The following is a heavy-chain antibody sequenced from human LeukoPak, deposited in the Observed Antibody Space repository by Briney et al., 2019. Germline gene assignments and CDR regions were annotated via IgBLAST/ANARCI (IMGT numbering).Heavy chain of an antibody. D-gene: IGHD3-22*01. J-gene: IGHJ4*02. Sequence: SVKVSCKASGGTFSSYAISWVRQAPGQGLEWMGGTIPIFGTANYAQKFQGRVTITTDESTSTAYMELSSLRSEDTAVYYCARDKGGRYDSRAHDAPFDYWGQGTLVTVSS. CDR2: TIPIFGTA. CDR1: GGTFSSYA. CDR3: ARDKGGRYDSRAHDAPFDY. V-gene: IGHV1-69*05.